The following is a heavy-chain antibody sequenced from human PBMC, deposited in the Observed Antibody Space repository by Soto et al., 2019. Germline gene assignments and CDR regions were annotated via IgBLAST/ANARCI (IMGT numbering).Heavy chain of an antibody. CDR1: GGSISSGGYY. J-gene: IGHJ6*02. Sequence: LSLTCTVSGGSISSGGYYWSWIRQHPGKGLEWIGYIYYSGSTYYNPSLKSRVTISVDTSKNQFSLKLSSVTAADTAVYYCARDRAYYDFWSGPPHYYYYGMDVWGQGTTVTVSS. V-gene: IGHV4-31*03. D-gene: IGHD3-3*01. CDR3: ARDRAYYDFWSGPPHYYYYGMDV. CDR2: IYYSGST.